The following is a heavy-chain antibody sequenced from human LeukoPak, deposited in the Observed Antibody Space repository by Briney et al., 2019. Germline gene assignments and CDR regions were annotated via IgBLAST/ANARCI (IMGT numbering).Heavy chain of an antibody. D-gene: IGHD1-1*01. CDR1: GFTFSSYP. Sequence: GGPLRLSCAPSGFTFSSYPMHWVRQAPGKGLEWVSIISTDGDDKFYAGSVKGRFTVSRDNSKNTLYLQMNSLRTEDTAVYYCARDQETLSTIDYWGQGSLVTVSS. CDR3: ARDQETLSTIDY. J-gene: IGHJ4*02. V-gene: IGHV3-30*04. CDR2: ISTDGDDK.